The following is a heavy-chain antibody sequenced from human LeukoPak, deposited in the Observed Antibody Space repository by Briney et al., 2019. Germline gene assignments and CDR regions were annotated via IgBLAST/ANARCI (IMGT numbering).Heavy chain of an antibody. CDR3: AKDPRVPAAILGLYYYYYYYMDV. CDR1: GFTFSSYA. Sequence: PGGSLRLSCAASGFTFSSYAMSWVRQAPGKGLEWVAFIRYDGSNKYYADSVKGRFTISRDNSKNTLYLQMNSLRAEDTAVYYCAKDPRVPAAILGLYYYYYYYMDVWGKGTTVTVSS. V-gene: IGHV3-30*02. J-gene: IGHJ6*03. D-gene: IGHD2-2*02. CDR2: IRYDGSNK.